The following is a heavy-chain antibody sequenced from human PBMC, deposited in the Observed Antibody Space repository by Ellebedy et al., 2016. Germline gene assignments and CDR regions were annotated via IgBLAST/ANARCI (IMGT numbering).Heavy chain of an antibody. CDR3: AGGAAQKYQVPGRFYYSYLDV. D-gene: IGHD2-2*01. Sequence: SVKVSXXASGGAINSYAINWVRQAPGQGLEWIGGIMPIFGTPNHAQKFQGRVTITADELTTTAYMELSSLRSEDTAVYYCAGGAAQKYQVPGRFYYSYLDVWGNGTTVTVSS. V-gene: IGHV1-69*13. CDR2: IMPIFGTP. CDR1: GGAINSYA. J-gene: IGHJ6*03.